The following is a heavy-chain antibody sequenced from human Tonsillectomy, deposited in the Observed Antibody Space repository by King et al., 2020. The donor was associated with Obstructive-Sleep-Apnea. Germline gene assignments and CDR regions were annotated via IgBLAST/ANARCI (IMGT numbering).Heavy chain of an antibody. D-gene: IGHD4-17*01. Sequence: QLQESGPGLVKPSETLSLTCTVSGYSISSGYYWGWIRQPPGKGLEGVGSLYHSGSTNYNPSLKSRVTISVDTSKNPFSLKVTSVTAADTAVYYCVRDMRPYGDYEYFDYWGQGTLVTVSS. CDR3: VRDMRPYGDYEYFDY. V-gene: IGHV4-38-2*02. CDR1: GYSISSGYY. J-gene: IGHJ4*02. CDR2: LYHSGST.